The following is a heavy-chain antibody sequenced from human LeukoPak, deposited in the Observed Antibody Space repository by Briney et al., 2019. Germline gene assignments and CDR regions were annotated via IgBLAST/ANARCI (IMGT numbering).Heavy chain of an antibody. CDR3: ARVDYDSGGYPLNFDY. CDR1: GGSISSYY. V-gene: IGHV4-59*01. J-gene: IGHJ4*02. Sequence: PSETLSLTCTVSGGSISSYYWSWIRQPPGKGLEWIGYIYYSGSTNYNPSLKSRVTISVDTSKNQFSLKLSSVTAADTAVYYCARVDYDSGGYPLNFDYWGQGTLVTVSS. D-gene: IGHD3-22*01. CDR2: IYYSGST.